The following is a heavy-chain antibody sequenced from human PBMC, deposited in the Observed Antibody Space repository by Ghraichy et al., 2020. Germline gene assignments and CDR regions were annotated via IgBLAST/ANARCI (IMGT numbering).Heavy chain of an antibody. V-gene: IGHV3-7*02. CDR2: IKQDGSEK. Sequence: GGSLRLSCAASGFTFSSYRMSWVRQAPGKGLEWVATIKQDGSEKYYVDSVKGRFTISRDNAKNSLYLQMNSLRAEDTAVYYCAPTPTPEVWEQWLVYGNYFDHRGQGTLVTVSS. CDR3: APTPTPEVWEQWLVYGNYFDH. CDR1: GFTFSSYR. D-gene: IGHD6-19*01. J-gene: IGHJ4*02.